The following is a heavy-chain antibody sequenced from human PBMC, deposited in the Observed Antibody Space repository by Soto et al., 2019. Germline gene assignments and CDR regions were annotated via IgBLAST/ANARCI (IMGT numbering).Heavy chain of an antibody. CDR2: ISGDGGST. Sequence: GGSLRLSCAASGFTFRDYYMTWIRQAPGKGLEWVSYISGDGGSTSYADSVKGRFTVSRDNARSSLFLQMNSLRAEDTAFYYCAKLVTIAAAGTVDYWGLGTLVTVSS. CDR3: AKLVTIAAAGTVDY. J-gene: IGHJ4*02. D-gene: IGHD6-13*01. CDR1: GFTFRDYY. V-gene: IGHV3-11*01.